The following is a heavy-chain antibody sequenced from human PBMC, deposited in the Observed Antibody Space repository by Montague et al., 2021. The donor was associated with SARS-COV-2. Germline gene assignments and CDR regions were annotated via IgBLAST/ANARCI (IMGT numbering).Heavy chain of an antibody. Sequence: SETLSLTCAVSGGSISTGDYFCKGRLQPAEKVLEVIGIYYTSSSTYKLSPKSRVRMSVAKSSNQFSLRLTSVTAADTTIYYCARRGSGRSHLDYWGQGTLVTVSS. V-gene: IGHV4-61*05. D-gene: IGHD1-26*01. J-gene: IGHJ4*02. CDR3: ARRGSGRSHLDY. CDR1: GGSISTGDYF. CDR2: IYYTSSS.